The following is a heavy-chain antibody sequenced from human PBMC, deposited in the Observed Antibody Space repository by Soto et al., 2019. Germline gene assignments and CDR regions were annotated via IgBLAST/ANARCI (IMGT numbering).Heavy chain of an antibody. CDR2: INHSGST. CDR1: GGSFSGYY. D-gene: IGHD2-2*01. Sequence: XETLSLTCAVYGGSFSGYYWSWIRQPPGKGLEWIGEINHSGSTNYNPSLKSRVTISVDTSKNQFSLKLSSVTAADTAVYYCARSKRDLRYCSSTSCYLGGYYYYGMDVWGQGTTVTVPS. CDR3: ARSKRDLRYCSSTSCYLGGYYYYGMDV. V-gene: IGHV4-34*01. J-gene: IGHJ6*02.